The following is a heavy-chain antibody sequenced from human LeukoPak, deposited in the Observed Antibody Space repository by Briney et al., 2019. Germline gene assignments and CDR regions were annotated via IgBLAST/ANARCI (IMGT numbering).Heavy chain of an antibody. CDR3: ARAGPGDAFDI. CDR1: GFTFSSYA. CDR2: ISSNGGST. Sequence: GGSLRLSCAASGFTFSSYATHWVRQAPGKGLEYVSAISSNGGSTYYANSVKGRFTISRDNSKNTLYLQMGNLRAEDMAVYYCARAGPGDAFDIWGQGTMVTVSS. V-gene: IGHV3-64*01. J-gene: IGHJ3*02.